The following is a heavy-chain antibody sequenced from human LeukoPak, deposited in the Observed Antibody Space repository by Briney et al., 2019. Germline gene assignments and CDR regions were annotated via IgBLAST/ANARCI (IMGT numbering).Heavy chain of an antibody. D-gene: IGHD4-17*01. V-gene: IGHV3-53*01. CDR2: IYSGGST. CDR3: ARVRGKRRLFGSPGYGDYADY. J-gene: IGHJ4*02. CDR1: GFTVSSNY. Sequence: GGSLSLSCAASGFTVSSNYMSWVRQAPGKGLEWVSVIYSGGSTYYADSVKGRFTISRDNSKNTLYLQMNSLRAEDTAVYYCARVRGKRRLFGSPGYGDYADYWGQGTLVTVSS.